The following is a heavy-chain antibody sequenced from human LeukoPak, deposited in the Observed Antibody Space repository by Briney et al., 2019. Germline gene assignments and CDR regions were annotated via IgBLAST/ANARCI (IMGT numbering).Heavy chain of an antibody. J-gene: IGHJ4*02. CDR1: GSTFSSYW. Sequence: GGSLRLSCAASGSTFSSYWMHWVRQAPGKGLVWVSRINSDGSSTSYADSVKGRFTISRDNAKNTLYLQMNSLRAEDTAVYYCAREEKLMVYAIEDYWGQGTLVTVSS. V-gene: IGHV3-74*01. CDR2: INSDGSST. D-gene: IGHD2-8*01. CDR3: AREEKLMVYAIEDY.